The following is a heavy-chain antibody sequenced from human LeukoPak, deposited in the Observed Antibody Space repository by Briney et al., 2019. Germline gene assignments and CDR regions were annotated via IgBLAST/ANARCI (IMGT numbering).Heavy chain of an antibody. J-gene: IGHJ4*02. CDR3: ARDVAGLYYFDY. Sequence: SETLSLTCSVSDYSIRNGYYWGWVRQSPGKGLEWIGSIFHSGRTSYNPSLKSRVTMSVDTSKNQFSLKLNSVAAADTAIYYWARDVAGLYYFDYWGQGTLVTVSS. CDR2: IFHSGRT. D-gene: IGHD2-15*01. CDR1: DYSIRNGYY. V-gene: IGHV4-38-2*02.